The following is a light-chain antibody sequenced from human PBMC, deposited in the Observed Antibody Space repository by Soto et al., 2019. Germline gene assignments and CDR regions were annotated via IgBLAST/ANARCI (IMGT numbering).Light chain of an antibody. V-gene: IGKV1-12*01. Sequence: EIQRTQSPSSVSASVGDRVTITCRASQGISSWLAWYQKKPGKAPNLLIYAASSLQSGVPSRFSGSESGTDGTITISSLQKEDGAMYFCQQANSFTITFGQGTRLEIK. CDR1: QGISSW. J-gene: IGKJ5*01. CDR3: QQANSFTIT. CDR2: AAS.